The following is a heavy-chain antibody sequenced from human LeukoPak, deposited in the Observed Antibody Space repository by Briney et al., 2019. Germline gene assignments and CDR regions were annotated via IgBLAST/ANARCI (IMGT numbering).Heavy chain of an antibody. D-gene: IGHD3-22*01. J-gene: IGHJ5*01. Sequence: GTSVKVSCKASGGTFSTYAISWVRQAPGQGLEWMGGIIPILGTANYAQKFKGRVTITADEFTGTAYMELRSLRSEDTAVFYCASNTNYYENTGHYVLDSWGQGTLVTVSS. CDR2: IIPILGTA. V-gene: IGHV1-69*01. CDR3: ASNTNYYENTGHYVLDS. CDR1: GGTFSTYA.